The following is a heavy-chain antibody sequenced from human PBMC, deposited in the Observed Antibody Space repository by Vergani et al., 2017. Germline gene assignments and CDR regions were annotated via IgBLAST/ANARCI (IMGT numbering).Heavy chain of an antibody. J-gene: IGHJ4*02. CDR1: EFILGTYW. CDR3: ARELVAGTKVFDY. Sequence: DVQIVESGGGLVQPGGSLRLSCTGSEFILGTYWMTWVRQAPRKGLEWVASIKREGSEKNYVDSVKGRFTISRDNVMNLVFLEMHDLRVADTAVYYCARELVAGTKVFDYWGQGTLVTVSS. V-gene: IGHV3-7*01. CDR2: IKREGSEK. D-gene: IGHD6-19*01.